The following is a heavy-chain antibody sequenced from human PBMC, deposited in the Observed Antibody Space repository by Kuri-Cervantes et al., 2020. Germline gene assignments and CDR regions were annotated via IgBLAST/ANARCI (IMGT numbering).Heavy chain of an antibody. CDR3: ARCGYSYGYYYYYYYYMDV. J-gene: IGHJ6*03. Sequence: SETLSLTCAVSSYSISSGYYWGWIRQPPGKGLECIGYIHYSGSTNYNPSLKSRVTISVDTSKNQFSLKLSSVTAADTAVYYCARCGYSYGYYYYYYYYMDVWGKGTTVTVSS. V-gene: IGHV4-61*01. CDR2: IHYSGST. CDR1: SYSISSGYY. D-gene: IGHD5-18*01.